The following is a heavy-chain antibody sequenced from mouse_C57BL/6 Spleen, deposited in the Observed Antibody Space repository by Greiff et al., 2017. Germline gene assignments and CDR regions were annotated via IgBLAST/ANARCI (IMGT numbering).Heavy chain of an antibody. CDR3: ARGEYDYDGFAY. J-gene: IGHJ3*01. V-gene: IGHV5-16*01. Sequence: EVHLVESEGGLVQPGSSMKLSCTASGFTFSDYYMAWVRQVPDKGLEWVANINYDGSSTYYLDSLKGRFILSRDNAKNILYLQMSSLTSEDTATYYCARGEYDYDGFAYWGQGTLVTVSA. D-gene: IGHD2-4*01. CDR1: GFTFSDYY. CDR2: INYDGSST.